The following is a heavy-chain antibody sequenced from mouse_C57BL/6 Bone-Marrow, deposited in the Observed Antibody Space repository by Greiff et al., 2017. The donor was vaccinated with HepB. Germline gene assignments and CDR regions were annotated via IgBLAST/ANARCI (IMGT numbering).Heavy chain of an antibody. D-gene: IGHD1-1*01. CDR3: ARITTGDY. Sequence: QVQLQQPGAELVKPGASVKLSCKASGNTFTGYWMHWVKQRPGQGLGWIGMIHPNSGITNYNEKFKSRATLTVDKSSSTAYMQLSSLTSEDSAVYYCARITTGDYWGQGTTLTVSS. CDR2: IHPNSGIT. J-gene: IGHJ2*01. CDR1: GNTFTGYW. V-gene: IGHV1-64*01.